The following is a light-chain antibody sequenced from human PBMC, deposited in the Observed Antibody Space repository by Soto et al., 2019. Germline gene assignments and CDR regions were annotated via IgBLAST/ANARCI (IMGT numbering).Light chain of an antibody. V-gene: IGKV3-15*01. CDR3: QQYNNWPLT. CDR2: GAS. J-gene: IGKJ4*01. Sequence: EIVMTQSPATLSVSPGERATLSCRANQSVSSNLAWYQQKPGQAPRLLIYGASTRATGIPARFSGSGSGTEFTLTISSLQSEDFEVYYCQQYNNWPLTFGGGTKVEIK. CDR1: QSVSSN.